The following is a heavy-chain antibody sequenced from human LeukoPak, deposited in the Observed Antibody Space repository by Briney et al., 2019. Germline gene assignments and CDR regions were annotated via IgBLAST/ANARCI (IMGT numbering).Heavy chain of an antibody. D-gene: IGHD1-26*01. V-gene: IGHV4-34*01. J-gene: IGHJ3*02. CDR2: GSESGGT. CDR1: GGSLNGHY. Sequence: PSETLSLTCAVYGGSLNGHYWSWIRQPPGKGLEWIGEGSESGGTKFNPSLKSRVTISADTSKNQFSLKLSSVTAADTAVYYCARVVVGASVVAFDIWGQGTMVTVSS. CDR3: ARVVVGASVVAFDI.